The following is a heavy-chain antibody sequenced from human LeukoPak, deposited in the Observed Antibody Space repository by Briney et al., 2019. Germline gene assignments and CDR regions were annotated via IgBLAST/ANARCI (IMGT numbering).Heavy chain of an antibody. V-gene: IGHV4-34*01. CDR3: ARVIAVAGAFNAFDI. CDR1: GGSFSGYY. Sequence: SETLSLTCAVYGGSFSGYYWNWIRQPPGKGLEWIGESNHSGSTNYNPSLKSRVTISVDTSKNQFSLKLSSVTAADTAVYYCARVIAVAGAFNAFDIWGQGTMVTVSS. J-gene: IGHJ3*02. D-gene: IGHD6-19*01. CDR2: SNHSGST.